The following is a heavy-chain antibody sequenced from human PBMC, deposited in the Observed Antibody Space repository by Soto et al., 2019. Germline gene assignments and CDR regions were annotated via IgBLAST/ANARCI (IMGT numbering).Heavy chain of an antibody. V-gene: IGHV4-30-4*01. CDR1: GGSISSEYYH. D-gene: IGHD2-21*02. CDR2: IHYSGSV. CDR3: ARADDGGDRDYYGLDV. J-gene: IGHJ6*02. Sequence: QVQLQESGPGLVRPSQTLSLTCTVSGGSISSEYYHWTWIRQAPGKGLEWIGYIHYSGSVHYNPSLQSRLTMSVDTSKNLFFLKLSSVTAADTAVYFCARADDGGDRDYYGLDVWGQGTTVTVSS.